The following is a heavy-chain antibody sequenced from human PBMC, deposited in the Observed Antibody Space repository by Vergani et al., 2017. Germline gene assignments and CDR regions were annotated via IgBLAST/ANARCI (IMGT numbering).Heavy chain of an antibody. CDR3: ASTRTDTAMVDYYYYYRDV. D-gene: IGHD5-18*01. V-gene: IGHV1-46*01. J-gene: IGHJ6*03. CDR2: INPSGGST. CDR1: GYTFTSYY. Sequence: QVQLVQSGAEVKKPGASVKVSCKASGYTFTSYYMHWVRQAPGQGLEWMGIINPSGGSTSYAQKFQGRVTMTRDTSTSTVYMELSSLRSEDTAVYYCASTRTDTAMVDYYYYYRDVWGKGTTVTVSS.